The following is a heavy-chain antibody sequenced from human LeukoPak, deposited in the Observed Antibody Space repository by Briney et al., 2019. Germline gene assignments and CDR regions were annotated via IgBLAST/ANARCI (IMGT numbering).Heavy chain of an antibody. D-gene: IGHD6-19*01. V-gene: IGHV4-59*08. CDR3: AKLIHPYSSGWQFQH. J-gene: IGHJ1*01. CDR2: IYYSGTT. CDR1: GDSISSDY. Sequence: SETLSLTCTVSGDSISSDYWSWIRQPPGKGLEWIAYIYYSGTTNYNPSLNSRVTISIDTSKNQFSLELSSVTAADTAMYYCAKLIHPYSSGWQFQHWGQGTLVTVSS.